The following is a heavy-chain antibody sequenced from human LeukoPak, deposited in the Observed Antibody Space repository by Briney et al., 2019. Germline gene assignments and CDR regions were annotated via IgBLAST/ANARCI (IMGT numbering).Heavy chain of an antibody. CDR2: FRYDGNHV. CDR1: GFTFNNYV. J-gene: IGHJ4*02. Sequence: GGSLRLSCAASGFTFNNYVIHWVRQPPGKGLEWMAFFRYDGNHVYYADSVKGRFTFSRDNSKNTLLLQMNSLRAEDTAVYYCASRPTGFDWGPFDYWGQGTLVTVSS. CDR3: ASRPTGFDWGPFDY. D-gene: IGHD5-12*01. V-gene: IGHV3-30*02.